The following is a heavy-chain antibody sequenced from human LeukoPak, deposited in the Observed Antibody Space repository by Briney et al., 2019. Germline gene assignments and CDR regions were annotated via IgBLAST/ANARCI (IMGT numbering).Heavy chain of an antibody. CDR2: INPSGGST. CDR1: GYTFTSYY. V-gene: IGHV1-46*01. Sequence: ASVKVSCKASGYTFTSYYMHWVRQAPGQGLEWMGIINPSGGSTSYAQKFQDRVTMTRDTSTSTVYMELSSLRSEDTAVYYCARSGSGSCYNGYFDYWGQGTLVTVSS. CDR3: ARSGSGSCYNGYFDY. J-gene: IGHJ4*02. D-gene: IGHD3-10*01.